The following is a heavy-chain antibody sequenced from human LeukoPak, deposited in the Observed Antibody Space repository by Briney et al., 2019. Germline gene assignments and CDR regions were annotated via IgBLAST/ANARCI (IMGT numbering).Heavy chain of an antibody. J-gene: IGHJ5*02. CDR3: ASEPRLSLSEAYNWFDP. CDR1: GFTFSSYG. CDR2: ISYDGSNK. V-gene: IGHV3-30*03. D-gene: IGHD4/OR15-4a*01. Sequence: PGRSLRLSCAASGFTFSSYGMHWVRQAPGKGLEWVAVISYDGSNKYYADSVKGRFTISRDNSKNTLYLQMNSLRAEDTAVYYCASEPRLSLSEAYNWFDPWGQGTLVTVSS.